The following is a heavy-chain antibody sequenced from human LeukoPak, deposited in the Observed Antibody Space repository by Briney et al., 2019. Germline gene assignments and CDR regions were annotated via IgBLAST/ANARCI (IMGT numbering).Heavy chain of an antibody. CDR2: IYYSGST. V-gene: IGHV4-59*08. CDR3: ARHLRWLQYGMDV. D-gene: IGHD5-24*01. CDR1: GGSTSSYY. J-gene: IGHJ6*02. Sequence: SETMSLTSTVSGGSTSSYYWSWIRHPPGKGREWNGSIYYSGSTTYNPSLKSRVTISVDTSKNQFSLKLSSVTAADPAGYYCARHLRWLQYGMDVWGQGTTVTVSS.